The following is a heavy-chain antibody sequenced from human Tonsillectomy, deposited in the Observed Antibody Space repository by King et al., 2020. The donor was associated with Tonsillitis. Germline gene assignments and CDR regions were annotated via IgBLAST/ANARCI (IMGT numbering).Heavy chain of an antibody. V-gene: IGHV3-23*04. J-gene: IGHJ4*02. D-gene: IGHD3-10*01. CDR2: INASGSST. CDR3: AKVNLLFDYWDY. CDR1: GFTFSTYS. Sequence: VQLVESGGGLVQPGGSLRLSCAASGFTFSTYSMSWVRQAPGKGLEWVSAINASGSSTFYADSVKGRFTISRDNSKNTLSLEMNSLRAGDTAIYYCAKVNLLFDYWDYWGQGTLVTVSS.